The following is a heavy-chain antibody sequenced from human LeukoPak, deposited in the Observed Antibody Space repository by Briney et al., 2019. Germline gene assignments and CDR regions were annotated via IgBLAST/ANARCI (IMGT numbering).Heavy chain of an antibody. J-gene: IGHJ4*02. Sequence: GGSLRLSCAASGFTFSSYEMNWVRQAPGKGLEWVSYISSSGSTVYYADSVKGRFTISRDNAKNSLYLQMNSLRAEDTAVYYCARGGYYDSSGYYSGYFDYWGQGTVVTVSS. CDR2: ISSSGSTV. CDR1: GFTFSSYE. CDR3: ARGGYYDSSGYYSGYFDY. V-gene: IGHV3-48*03. D-gene: IGHD3-22*01.